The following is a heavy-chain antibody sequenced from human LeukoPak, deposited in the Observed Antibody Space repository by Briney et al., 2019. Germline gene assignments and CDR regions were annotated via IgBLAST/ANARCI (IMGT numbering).Heavy chain of an antibody. J-gene: IGHJ4*02. CDR2: IKQDGSAK. CDR1: GFTFSDYW. Sequence: GGSLRLSCAASGFTFSDYWMHWVRQAPGKGLEWVANIKQDGSAKYYVDSVKGRFTISRDNAKDSLYLQMNSLRAEDTAVYYCARRYFDSWGQGTLVTVSS. CDR3: ARRYFDS. V-gene: IGHV3-7*03.